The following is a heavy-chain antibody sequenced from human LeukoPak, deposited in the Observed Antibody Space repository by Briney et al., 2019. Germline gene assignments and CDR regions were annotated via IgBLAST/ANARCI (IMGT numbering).Heavy chain of an antibody. V-gene: IGHV3-23*01. CDR2: ISCSGGNT. Sequence: PGGSLRLSCAASGFTFSSYAMSWVRQAPGKGLEWVSAISCSGGNTYYADSVEGRFTISRDNSKNTLYLQMNSLRDEGTVVYYCAKDEEQWLVLGYFDYWGQGTLVTVSS. J-gene: IGHJ4*02. CDR1: GFTFSSYA. D-gene: IGHD6-19*01. CDR3: AKDEEQWLVLGYFDY.